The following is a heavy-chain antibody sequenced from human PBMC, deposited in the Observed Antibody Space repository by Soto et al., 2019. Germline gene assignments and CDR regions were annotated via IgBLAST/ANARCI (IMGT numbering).Heavy chain of an antibody. CDR1: GYTFATFG. D-gene: IGHD2-2*01. Sequence: ASVKVSCKASGYTFATFGISWVRQAPGQGLEWMGWIDPKNGNTKDAQKFQGRVTMTTDTSTSTAYMELRSLRSDDTAVYYCAKEYCDSSRCFLPDYWGQGALVTVSS. V-gene: IGHV1-18*01. CDR3: AKEYCDSSRCFLPDY. J-gene: IGHJ4*02. CDR2: IDPKNGNT.